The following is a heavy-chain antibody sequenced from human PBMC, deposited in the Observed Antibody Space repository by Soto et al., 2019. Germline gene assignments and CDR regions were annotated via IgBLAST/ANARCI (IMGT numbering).Heavy chain of an antibody. V-gene: IGHV4-59*08. CDR1: GGSISSYY. D-gene: IGHD5-12*01. Sequence: PSETLSLTCTVSGGSISSYYWSWIRQPPGKGLEWIGYIYYSGSTNYNPSLKSRVTISVDTSKNQFSLKLSSVTAADMAVYYCARHGLVAVHYYYYYYMDVWGKGTTVTVSS. CDR2: IYYSGST. CDR3: ARHGLVAVHYYYYYYMDV. J-gene: IGHJ6*03.